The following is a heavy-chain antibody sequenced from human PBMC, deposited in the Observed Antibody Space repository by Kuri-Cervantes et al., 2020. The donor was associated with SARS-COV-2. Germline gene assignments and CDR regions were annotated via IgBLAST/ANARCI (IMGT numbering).Heavy chain of an antibody. CDR3: ARDVDDYGDYPAY. Sequence: GESLKISCAASGFPFSTCVMTWVRQAPGKGLEWVAVISYDGSNKYYADSVKGRFTISRDNSKNTLYLQMNSLRAEDTAVYYCARDVDDYGDYPAYWGQGTLVTVSS. J-gene: IGHJ4*02. CDR1: GFPFSTCV. V-gene: IGHV3-30*03. D-gene: IGHD4-17*01. CDR2: ISYDGSNK.